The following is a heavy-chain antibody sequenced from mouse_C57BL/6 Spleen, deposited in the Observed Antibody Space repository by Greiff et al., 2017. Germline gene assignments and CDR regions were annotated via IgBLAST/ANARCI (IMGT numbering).Heavy chain of an antibody. Sequence: QVQLQQPGAELVRPGTSVKLSCKASDYTFTSYWMHWVKQRPGQGLEWIGVIDPSDSYTNYNQKFKGKATLTVDTSSSTAYMQLSSLTSEDSAVYYCERVGGYFDYWGQGTTLTVSS. J-gene: IGHJ2*01. CDR1: DYTFTSYW. D-gene: IGHD1-1*02. CDR2: IDPSDSYT. V-gene: IGHV1-59*01. CDR3: ERVGGYFDY.